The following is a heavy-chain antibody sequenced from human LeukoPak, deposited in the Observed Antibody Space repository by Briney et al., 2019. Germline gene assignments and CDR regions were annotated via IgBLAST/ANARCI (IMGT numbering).Heavy chain of an antibody. CDR3: AKGKVNHDGAFDF. CDR2: ISDSGATT. CDR1: GFSFISYA. D-gene: IGHD3-16*01. V-gene: IGHV3-23*01. Sequence: GGSLRLSCAASGFSFISYAMSWVRQAPGKGLEWVSGISDSGATTYYTDSVKGRFTISRDNSKRTLSLQVNSLRAEDTAIYYCAKGKVNHDGAFDFRGQGTTVTVSS. J-gene: IGHJ3*01.